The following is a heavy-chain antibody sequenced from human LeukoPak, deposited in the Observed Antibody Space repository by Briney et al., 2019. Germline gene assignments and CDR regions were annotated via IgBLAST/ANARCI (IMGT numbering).Heavy chain of an antibody. CDR1: GGSISSSSYY. CDR3: ARQKDDYSNRRDDY. Sequence: SETLSLTCTVSGGSISSSSYYWGWIRQPPGKGLEWIGSIYYSGSNYYNPSLKSRVTISVDTSKNQCSLKLSSVTATDTAVYYCARQKDDYSNRRDDYWGQGTLVTVSS. V-gene: IGHV4-39*01. J-gene: IGHJ4*02. D-gene: IGHD4-11*01. CDR2: IYYSGSN.